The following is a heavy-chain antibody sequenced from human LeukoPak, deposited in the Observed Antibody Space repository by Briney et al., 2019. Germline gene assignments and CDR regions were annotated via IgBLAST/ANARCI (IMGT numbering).Heavy chain of an antibody. V-gene: IGHV1-2*02. CDR3: ARGDYGSGSHYSPNSYHMDV. D-gene: IGHD3-10*01. Sequence: ASVKVSCKASGYTFTGYFMYWVRQAPGQGLEWMGWINHNSGGTNYAQKFQGRVTMTRDTSISTSYMELSRLRSDDTAVYYCARGDYGSGSHYSPNSYHMDVWGKGTTVTVSS. CDR2: INHNSGGT. CDR1: GYTFTGYF. J-gene: IGHJ6*03.